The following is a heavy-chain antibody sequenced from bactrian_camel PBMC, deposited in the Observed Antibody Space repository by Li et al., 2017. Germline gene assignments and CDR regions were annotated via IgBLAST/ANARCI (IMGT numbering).Heavy chain of an antibody. Sequence: QLVESGGGSVQAGGSLRLSCEVSGYANDRDVCVAWFRQVPGKEREAVAGIYIGGGGSTYYADSVKGRFALSRDLVNAKNTVYLQMTDLKVEDTAVYYCAADGWVERDGRCDSLSQGTQVTVS. D-gene: IGHD3*01. V-gene: IGHV3S1*01. CDR2: IYIGGGGST. CDR3: AADGWVERDGRCDS. CDR1: GYANDRDVC. J-gene: IGHJ4*01.